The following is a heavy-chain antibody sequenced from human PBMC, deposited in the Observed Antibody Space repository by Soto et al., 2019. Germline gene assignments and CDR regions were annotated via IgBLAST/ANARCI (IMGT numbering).Heavy chain of an antibody. J-gene: IGHJ4*02. V-gene: IGHV1-3*01. Sequence: ASVKVSCKASGYTFTSYAMHWVRQAPGQRLEWMGWINAGNGNTKYSQKFQGRVTITRDTSASTAYMELSSLRSEDTAVYYCARDIVLMVYAMDYWGEGTLVTDS. D-gene: IGHD2-8*01. CDR3: ARDIVLMVYAMDY. CDR1: GYTFTSYA. CDR2: INAGNGNT.